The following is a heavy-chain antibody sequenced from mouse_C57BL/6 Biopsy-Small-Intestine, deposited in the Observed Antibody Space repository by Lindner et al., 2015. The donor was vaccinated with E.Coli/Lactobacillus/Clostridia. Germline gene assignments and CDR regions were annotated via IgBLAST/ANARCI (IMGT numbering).Heavy chain of an antibody. Sequence: VQLQESGPELVKPGDSVKISCKASGYSFSSYFLNWVMQSPGKSLEWIGRINANNGDIFYNQNFKGKATLTVDKSSSTAYIQLSSLTSEDSAVYFCARASYGYDGVFTYWGQGTLVTVSA. CDR2: INANNGDI. V-gene: IGHV1-20*01. CDR1: GYSFSSYF. CDR3: ARASYGYDGVFTY. J-gene: IGHJ3*01. D-gene: IGHD2-2*01.